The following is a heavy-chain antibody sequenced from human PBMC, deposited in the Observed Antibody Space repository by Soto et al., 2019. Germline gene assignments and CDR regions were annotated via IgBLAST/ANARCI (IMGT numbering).Heavy chain of an antibody. V-gene: IGHV4-31*03. Sequence: PSETLSLTCTVSGGSIGSGGYYWSWIRQHPGKGLEWIGYIYYSGSTYYNPSLKSRVTISVDTSKNQFSLKLSSVTAADTAVYYCARSSQSTVTTIDYWGQGTLVTVSS. CDR1: GGSIGSGGYY. D-gene: IGHD4-17*01. CDR3: ARSSQSTVTTIDY. J-gene: IGHJ4*02. CDR2: IYYSGST.